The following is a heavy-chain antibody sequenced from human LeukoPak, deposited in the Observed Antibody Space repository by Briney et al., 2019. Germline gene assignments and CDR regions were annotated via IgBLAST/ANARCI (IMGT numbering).Heavy chain of an antibody. V-gene: IGHV3-13*01. CDR2: IGPSGDT. CDR1: GFSFSRSD. D-gene: IGHD2-15*01. Sequence: PTGGSLRLSCAASGFSFSRSDFHWVRQPAGKGLEWVSAIGPSGDTYYADSVRGRFTISRENAENSLYLQMNSLRDGDTAVYYCVRDICSSGRCYWFDPWGQGTLVTVSS. CDR3: VRDICSSGRCYWFDP. J-gene: IGHJ5*02.